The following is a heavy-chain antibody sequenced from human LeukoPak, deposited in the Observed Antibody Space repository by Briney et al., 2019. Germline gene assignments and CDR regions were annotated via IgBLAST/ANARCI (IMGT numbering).Heavy chain of an antibody. CDR2: LTDTGGST. CDR3: AREIDNSFEY. J-gene: IGHJ4*02. D-gene: IGHD3-22*01. CDR1: GFTFANYA. V-gene: IGHV3-23*01. Sequence: GGSLRLSCVASGFTFANYAMTWVRQPPGQGLEWVSGLTDTGGSTYYADSVKGRFTISRDNSKNTLYLQMNSLSAEDTAVYYCAREIDNSFEYWGQGTLVTVSS.